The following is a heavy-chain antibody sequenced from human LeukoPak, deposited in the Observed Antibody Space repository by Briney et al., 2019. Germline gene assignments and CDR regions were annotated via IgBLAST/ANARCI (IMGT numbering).Heavy chain of an antibody. V-gene: IGHV1-8*02. CDR3: ARGPRSYDS. J-gene: IGHJ5*02. Sequence: GASVKVSCKASGYTFTTYDINWVRQATGQGLQWMGWINPNSGNTGYAQKFQGRVTMTRDTSTSTVYMELSSLRSEDTAVYYCARGPRSYDSWGQGTLVTVSS. CDR2: INPNSGNT. D-gene: IGHD3-3*01. CDR1: GYTFTTYD.